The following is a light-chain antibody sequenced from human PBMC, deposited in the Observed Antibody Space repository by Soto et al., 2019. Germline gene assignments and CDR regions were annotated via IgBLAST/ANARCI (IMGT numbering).Light chain of an antibody. CDR3: QQYNSSSWT. Sequence: DIQMTQSPSTLSASVGDRVTITCRASQSISSWLAWYQQKPGKAPKLLIYKASSLESGVPSRFSGRGSGTEFTLTISSLQPDDFATYYCQQYNSSSWTFGQGTKVEIK. J-gene: IGKJ1*01. CDR2: KAS. CDR1: QSISSW. V-gene: IGKV1-5*03.